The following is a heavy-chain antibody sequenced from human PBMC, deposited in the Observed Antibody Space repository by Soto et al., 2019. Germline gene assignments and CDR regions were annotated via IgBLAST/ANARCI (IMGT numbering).Heavy chain of an antibody. D-gene: IGHD6-19*01. J-gene: IGHJ6*02. CDR2: INPSGGST. V-gene: IGHV1-46*01. CDR1: GYTFTSYY. Sequence: EASVKVSCKASGYTFTSYYMHWVRQAPGQGLEWMGIINPSGGSTSYAQKFQGRVTMTRDTSTSTVYMELSSLRSEDTAVYYCATYPYSSGWYWPPGDVWGQGTTVTVSS. CDR3: ATYPYSSGWYWPPGDV.